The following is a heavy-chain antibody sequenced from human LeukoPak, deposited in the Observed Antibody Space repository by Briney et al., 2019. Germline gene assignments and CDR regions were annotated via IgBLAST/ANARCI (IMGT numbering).Heavy chain of an antibody. CDR1: GFTFSSSW. CDR3: VRGTSNWYGVDS. CDR2: MNGDGSTI. D-gene: IGHD2-2*01. Sequence: PGGSLRLSCAASGFTFSSSWMHWVRQVPGKGLVWVSYMNGDGSTISHADSVKGRFTMSRDNAQNTLHLQMNSLGEDDTAVYFCVRGTSNWYGVDSWGRGTLVTVSS. J-gene: IGHJ4*02. V-gene: IGHV3-74*01.